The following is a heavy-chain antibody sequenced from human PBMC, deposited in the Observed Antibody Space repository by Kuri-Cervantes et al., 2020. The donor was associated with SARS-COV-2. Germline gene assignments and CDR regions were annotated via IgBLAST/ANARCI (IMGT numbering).Heavy chain of an antibody. J-gene: IGHJ4*02. CDR3: ARGVPGY. Sequence: GSLRLSCTVSGGSISSSSYYWGWIRQPPGKGLEWIGSIYYSGSTYYNPSLKSRVIVSMDKFKNQFSLKLGSVTAADTAIYYCARGVPGYWGQGSLVTVSS. CDR2: IYYSGST. V-gene: IGHV4-39*07. CDR1: GGSISSSSYY. D-gene: IGHD6-6*01.